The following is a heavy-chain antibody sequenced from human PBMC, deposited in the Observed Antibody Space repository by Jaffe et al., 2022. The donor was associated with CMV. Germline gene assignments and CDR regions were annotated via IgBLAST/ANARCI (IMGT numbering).Heavy chain of an antibody. J-gene: IGHJ5*02. CDR2: IYFSGST. Sequence: QLQLQQSGPGLVKASETLSLTCTVSGGSITSGSYYWAWIRQPPGKGLEWIGTIYFSGSTYYNPSLKSRLNISVDTSKNYFSLRLSSVTAADTAVYYCATALRRCRSDGCHNWFDPWGQGTLVTVSS. D-gene: IGHD2-21*02. V-gene: IGHV4-39*02. CDR1: GGSITSGSYY. CDR3: ATALRRCRSDGCHNWFDP.